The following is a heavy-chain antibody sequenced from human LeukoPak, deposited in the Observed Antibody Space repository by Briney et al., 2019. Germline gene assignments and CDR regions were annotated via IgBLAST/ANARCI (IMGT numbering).Heavy chain of an antibody. J-gene: IGHJ4*02. Sequence: QSGGSLRLSCAASGFTFSSYGMHWVRQAPGKGLEWVAVISYDGSNKYYADSVKGRFTISRDNSKNTLYLQMNSLRAEDTAVYYCARVWQDYSGVDYWGQGTLATVSS. D-gene: IGHD2-21*01. V-gene: IGHV3-30*03. CDR3: ARVWQDYSGVDY. CDR2: ISYDGSNK. CDR1: GFTFSSYG.